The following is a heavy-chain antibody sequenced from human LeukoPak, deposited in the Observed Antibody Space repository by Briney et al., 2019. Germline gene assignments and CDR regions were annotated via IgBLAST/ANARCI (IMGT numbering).Heavy chain of an antibody. D-gene: IGHD3-10*01. CDR1: GYTFTNYA. Sequence: ASVKVSCKASGYTFTNYAIHWVRQAPGQRFEWMGWINAANGHTKYSQEFQDRITLTRDTSATTAYMELNNLGSEDMARYYCARGRGPPNTNRDFYFYYYMDVWGTGTTVTVSS. CDR3: ARGRGPPNTNRDFYFYYYMDV. CDR2: INAANGHT. V-gene: IGHV1-3*03. J-gene: IGHJ6*03.